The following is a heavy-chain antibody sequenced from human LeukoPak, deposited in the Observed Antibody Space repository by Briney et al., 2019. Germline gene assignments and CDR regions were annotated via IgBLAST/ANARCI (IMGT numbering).Heavy chain of an antibody. V-gene: IGHV3-73*01. CDR2: IRSKANSYAT. CDR3: TRQGATRDWFDP. J-gene: IGHJ5*02. CDR1: GFTFSGSA. D-gene: IGHD1-26*01. Sequence: PGGSLRLSCAASGFTFSGSAMHWVRQASRKGLEWVGRIRSKANSYATAYAASVKGRFTISRDDSKSTAYLQMNSLKTEDTAVYYCTRQGATRDWFDPWGQGTLVTVSS.